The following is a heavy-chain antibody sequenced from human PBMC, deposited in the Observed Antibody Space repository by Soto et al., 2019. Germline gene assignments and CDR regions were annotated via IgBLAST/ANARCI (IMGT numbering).Heavy chain of an antibody. J-gene: IGHJ3*02. CDR1: GDSVSSNSAA. CDR3: ARDLRKVEMATIMAFDI. CDR2: TYYRSKWYN. V-gene: IGHV6-1*01. Sequence: SQTLSLTCAISGDSVSSNSAAWNWIRQSPSRGLEWLGRTYYRSKWYNDYAVSVKSRITINPDTSKNQFSLQLNSVTPEDTAVYYCARDLRKVEMATIMAFDIWGQGTMVTV. D-gene: IGHD5-12*01.